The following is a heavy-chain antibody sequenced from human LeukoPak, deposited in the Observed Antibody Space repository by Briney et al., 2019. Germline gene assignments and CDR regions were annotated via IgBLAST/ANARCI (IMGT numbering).Heavy chain of an antibody. CDR1: GFTFSSYG. D-gene: IGHD3-10*01. CDR2: INPDGSTT. V-gene: IGHV3-74*01. Sequence: PGRSLRLSCAASGFTFSSYGMHWVRQDPGKGLVWVSFINPDGSTTNYADSVKGRFTISRDNAKNALYLQMNSLRAEDTAVYYCAKDLHYGSADYWGQGTLVTVSS. J-gene: IGHJ4*02. CDR3: AKDLHYGSADY.